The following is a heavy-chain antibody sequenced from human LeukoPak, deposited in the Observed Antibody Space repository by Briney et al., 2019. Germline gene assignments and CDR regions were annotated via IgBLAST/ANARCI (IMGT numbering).Heavy chain of an antibody. Sequence: GESLKISCAASGFTFSSYAMSWVRQAPGKGLEWVSAISGSGGSTYYADSVKGRFTISRDNSKNTLYLQMNSLRAEDTAVYYCAKDARAYYYDSSGYYYDFDYWGQGTLVTVSS. CDR2: ISGSGGST. CDR1: GFTFSSYA. D-gene: IGHD3-22*01. J-gene: IGHJ4*02. V-gene: IGHV3-23*01. CDR3: AKDARAYYYDSSGYYYDFDY.